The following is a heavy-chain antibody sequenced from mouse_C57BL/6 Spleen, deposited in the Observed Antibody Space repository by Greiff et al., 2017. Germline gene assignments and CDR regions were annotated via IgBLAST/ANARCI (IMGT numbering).Heavy chain of an antibody. D-gene: IGHD1-1*01. Sequence: QVQLQQPGAELVRPGSSVKLSCKASGYTFTSYWMDWVKQRPGKGLEWIGNIYPSDSETHYNQKFKDKATLTVDKSSSTAYMQLSSLTSEDSVVYYCARSLYYGSSDWGQGTTLTVSS. CDR2: IYPSDSET. V-gene: IGHV1-61*01. J-gene: IGHJ2*01. CDR1: GYTFTSYW. CDR3: ARSLYYGSSD.